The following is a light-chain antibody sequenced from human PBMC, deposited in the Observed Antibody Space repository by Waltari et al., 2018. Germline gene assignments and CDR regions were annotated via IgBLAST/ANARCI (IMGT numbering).Light chain of an antibody. CDR1: RSYIVITY. CDR2: EDT. Sequence: QSVSTLPPSVSAPPGQRLPISCSRGRSYIVITYVSSYQQIPGTAPKLLIYEDTERPSGIAGRFSGAKSGTSATLDITGVQAGDEADYYRGTWDSSLSGAVFGGGTHLTVL. CDR3: GTWDSSLSGAV. J-gene: IGLJ7*01. V-gene: IGLV1-51*02.